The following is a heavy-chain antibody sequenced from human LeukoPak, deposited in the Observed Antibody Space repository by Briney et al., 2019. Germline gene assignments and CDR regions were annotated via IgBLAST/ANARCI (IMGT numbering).Heavy chain of an antibody. CDR2: INIGGTNT. CDR1: GFTFNDYY. CDR3: ATDGAGFDT. Sequence: GGSLRLSCAASGFTFNDYYMSWIPQAPGKGLERLSYINIGGTNTHYADSVKGRFTISRDNSKKCLYLGTNNLRAEDTAVYDCATDGAGFDTWGQGVLVTVSS. J-gene: IGHJ5*02. V-gene: IGHV3-11*01.